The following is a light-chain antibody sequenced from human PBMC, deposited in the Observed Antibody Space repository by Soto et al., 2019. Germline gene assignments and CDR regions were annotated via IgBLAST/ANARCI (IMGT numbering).Light chain of an antibody. Sequence: QSALTQPPSASGTPGQTVTISCTGPSSDVGNNTYVSWYQQHPGKAPKLMIYEVTKRASGVHDRFSGAKSGNTASLTVSGLQAEEESEYYCTSYEACKNVVFGGGTKLTVL. CDR3: TSYEACKNVV. J-gene: IGLJ2*01. V-gene: IGLV2-8*01. CDR1: SSDVGNNTY. CDR2: EVT.